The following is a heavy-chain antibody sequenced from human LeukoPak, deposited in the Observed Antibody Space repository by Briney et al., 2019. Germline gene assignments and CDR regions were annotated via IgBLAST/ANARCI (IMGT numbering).Heavy chain of an antibody. V-gene: IGHV3-23*01. Sequence: GGSLRFSCAGTGFTFSTYSMNWVRQTPDKGLEWVSAISGSGGSTYYTDSVKGRFTISRDNSQNTLYLQMSSLRAEDTAVYYCAKRREGQQLNDYWGQGTLVTVSS. D-gene: IGHD6-13*01. J-gene: IGHJ4*02. CDR3: AKRREGQQLNDY. CDR2: ISGSGGST. CDR1: GFTFSTYS.